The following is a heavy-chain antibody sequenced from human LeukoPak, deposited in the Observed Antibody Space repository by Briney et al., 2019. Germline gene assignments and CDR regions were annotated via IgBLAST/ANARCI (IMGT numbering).Heavy chain of an antibody. D-gene: IGHD6-19*01. Sequence: PGGALRLSCGASGFTFDDYGRSGGGQARGKEGEGGSGINWNGGSKAYENSGKGGLNIYREKAKNSLYLQMNSLRAEDTALYYCARGYSSGWNYYYYYMDVWGKGTTVTVSS. J-gene: IGHJ6*03. CDR2: INWNGGSK. V-gene: IGHV3-20*04. CDR1: GFTFDDYG. CDR3: ARGYSSGWNYYYYYMDV.